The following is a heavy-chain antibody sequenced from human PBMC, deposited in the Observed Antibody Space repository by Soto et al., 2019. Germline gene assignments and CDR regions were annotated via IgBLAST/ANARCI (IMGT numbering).Heavy chain of an antibody. V-gene: IGHV6-1*01. CDR2: TYYRSKWYN. Sequence: SQTLSLTCAISGDSVSSNSAAWNWIRQSPSRGLEWLGRTYYRSKWYNDYAVSVKSRITINPDTSKNQFSLQLNSVTPEDTAVYYCARTTYYDFWSGYSHDAFDIWGQGTMVTVSS. CDR1: GDSVSSNSAA. D-gene: IGHD3-3*01. CDR3: ARTTYYDFWSGYSHDAFDI. J-gene: IGHJ3*02.